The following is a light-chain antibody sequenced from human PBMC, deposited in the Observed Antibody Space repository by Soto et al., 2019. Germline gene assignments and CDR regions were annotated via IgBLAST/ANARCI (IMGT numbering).Light chain of an antibody. J-gene: IGKJ5*01. Sequence: IQLTQSPSSLSASIGDSVTITCRASQDISSFLAWYQQKPGKAPKLLIYAASTLQSGVPSRFSGSGSGTDFTLTISSLQPEDFATYFCQQLNSYPLTFGQGTRLEIK. V-gene: IGKV1-9*01. CDR3: QQLNSYPLT. CDR1: QDISSF. CDR2: AAS.